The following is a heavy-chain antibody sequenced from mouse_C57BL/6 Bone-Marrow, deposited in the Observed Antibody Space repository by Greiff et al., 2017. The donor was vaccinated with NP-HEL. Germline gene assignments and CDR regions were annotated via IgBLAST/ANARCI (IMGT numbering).Heavy chain of an antibody. Sequence: EVKLMESGGGLVKPGGSLKLSCAASGFTFSDYGMHWVRQAPEKGLEWVAYISSGSSTIYDADTVKGRFTISRDTAKNTLFLQMTRLRSEDTAIYYCARGDYFDYWGQGTTLTVSS. V-gene: IGHV5-17*01. CDR3: ARGDYFDY. CDR1: GFTFSDYG. J-gene: IGHJ2*01. CDR2: ISSGSSTI.